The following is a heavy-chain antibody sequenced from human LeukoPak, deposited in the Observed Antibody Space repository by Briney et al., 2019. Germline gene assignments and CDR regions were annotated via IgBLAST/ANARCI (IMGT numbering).Heavy chain of an antibody. Sequence: GGSLRLSCAASGFTFSNYAMHWVRQAPGKGLEWVAVMSFDGTNKYYADSVKGRFTISRDNSQNTLYLQMNSLRTEDTAVYYCAKGQSSSWYYFDYWGQGTLVTVSS. CDR1: GFTFSNYA. V-gene: IGHV3-30-3*01. CDR3: AKGQSSSWYYFDY. CDR2: MSFDGTNK. J-gene: IGHJ4*02. D-gene: IGHD6-13*01.